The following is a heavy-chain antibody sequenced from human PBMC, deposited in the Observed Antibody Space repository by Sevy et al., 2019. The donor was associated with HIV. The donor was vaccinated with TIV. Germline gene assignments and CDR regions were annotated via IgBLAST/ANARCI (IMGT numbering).Heavy chain of an antibody. D-gene: IGHD1-26*01. CDR2: IWYDGSNK. Sequence: GGSLRLSCIASGFTFSTYGMHWVRQAPGKGLEWVAVIWYDGSNKYYADSVKGRFTISRDNSKNTLYLQMNSLRAEDTAVYYCARDRGSIVGVLRWGQGTLVTVSS. CDR1: GFTFSTYG. CDR3: ARDRGSIVGVLR. V-gene: IGHV3-33*01. J-gene: IGHJ4*02.